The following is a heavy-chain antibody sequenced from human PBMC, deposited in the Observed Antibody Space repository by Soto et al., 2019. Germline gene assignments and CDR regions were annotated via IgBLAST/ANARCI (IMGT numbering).Heavy chain of an antibody. J-gene: IGHJ4*02. Sequence: GGSLRQTCAAAEITYSGDGMNWVSKAPGRGLEWVAVISSDGSNNEYRDSVKGRFTISRDNSKNIVHLQMNSLITEDTAMYYCAKDSTPPHFFDYWVQGTLVTVSS. D-gene: IGHD2-15*01. CDR3: AKDSTPPHFFDY. V-gene: IGHV3-30*18. CDR2: ISSDGSNN. CDR1: EITYSGDG.